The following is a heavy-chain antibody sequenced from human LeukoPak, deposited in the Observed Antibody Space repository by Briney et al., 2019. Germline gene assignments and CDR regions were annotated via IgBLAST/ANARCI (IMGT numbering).Heavy chain of an antibody. CDR1: GGSISSTNW. D-gene: IGHD1-26*01. Sequence: PSGTLSLTCAVSGGSISSTNWWSWVRQPPGKGLEWIGEIYHSGSTNYNPSLKSRVTISVDKSKSQFSLKLSSVTAADTAVYYCARRTDLGSYAPADAFDIWGQGTMVTVSS. CDR2: IYHSGST. J-gene: IGHJ3*02. CDR3: ARRTDLGSYAPADAFDI. V-gene: IGHV4-4*02.